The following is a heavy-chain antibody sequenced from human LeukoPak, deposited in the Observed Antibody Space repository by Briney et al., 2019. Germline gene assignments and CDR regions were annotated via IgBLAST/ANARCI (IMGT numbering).Heavy chain of an antibody. Sequence: GGSLRLSCEASGFTLSTYWMNWVRQVPGKGLDWVANINPDGSGKRYVDSVKGRFTIARDNADNSLSLQMNSLRAEDTAVYYCASWGAGGNSWGQRTLVTVSS. CDR2: INPDGSGK. D-gene: IGHD3-16*01. V-gene: IGHV3-7*01. CDR1: GFTLSTYW. J-gene: IGHJ4*02. CDR3: ASWGAGGNS.